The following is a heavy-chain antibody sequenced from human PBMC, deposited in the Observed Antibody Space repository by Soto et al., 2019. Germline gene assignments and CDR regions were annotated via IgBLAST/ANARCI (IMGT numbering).Heavy chain of an antibody. CDR2: MNPNSGNT. J-gene: IGHJ3*02. CDR1: GYTFTSYD. V-gene: IGHV1-8*01. D-gene: IGHD3-3*01. CDR3: ARVRLITIFGVVLLYDAFDI. Sequence: ASVKVSCKASGYTFTSYDINWVRQATGQGLEWMGWMNPNSGNTGYAQKFQGRVTMTRNTSISTAYLELSSLRSEDTAVYYCARVRLITIFGVVLLYDAFDIWGQGTMVTVSS.